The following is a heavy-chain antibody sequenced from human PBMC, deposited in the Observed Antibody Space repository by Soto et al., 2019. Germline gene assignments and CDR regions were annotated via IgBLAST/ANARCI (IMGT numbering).Heavy chain of an antibody. CDR1: GFSLTTSGVG. V-gene: IGHV2-5*02. CDR2: IYWDDDK. D-gene: IGHD6-6*01. J-gene: IGHJ4*02. CDR3: AFTSAARPLTIEY. Sequence: QITLKESGPTLVKPTQTLTLTCTLSGFSLTTSGVGLAWIRQPPGKALEWLALIYWDDDKRYSPSLKSRLTXTXDXXKNQVILTMTNMDPVDTGTYYCAFTSAARPLTIEYWGQGTLVTVSS.